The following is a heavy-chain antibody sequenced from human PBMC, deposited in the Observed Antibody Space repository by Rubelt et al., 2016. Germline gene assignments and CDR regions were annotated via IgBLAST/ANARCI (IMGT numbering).Heavy chain of an antibody. CDR2: ISGSGGST. D-gene: IGHD3-3*01. V-gene: IGHV3-23*01. CDR3: ARDPKGFDSFGVVDYFDY. Sequence: EVQLLESGGGLVQPGGSLRLSCAASGFTFSSYAMSWVRQAPGKGLECVSAISGSGGSTYYADSVECRFTISRDNSKNTLYLQMNSLRAEDTAVYYCARDPKGFDSFGVVDYFDYWGQGTLVTVSS. CDR1: GFTFSSYA. J-gene: IGHJ4*02.